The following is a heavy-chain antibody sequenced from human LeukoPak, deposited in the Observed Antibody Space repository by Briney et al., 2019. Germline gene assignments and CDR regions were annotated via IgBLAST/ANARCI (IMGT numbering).Heavy chain of an antibody. D-gene: IGHD3-3*01. J-gene: IGHJ4*02. CDR2: IYYSGST. V-gene: IGHV4-59*01. CDR1: GGSISSYY. CDR3: ARESRGYADY. Sequence: SETLSLTCTVSGGSISSYYWSWIRQPPGKGLEWIGYIYYSGSTNYNPSLKSRVTISVDTSKNQFSLKLSSVTAADTAVYYCARESRGYADYWGQVTLVTVSS.